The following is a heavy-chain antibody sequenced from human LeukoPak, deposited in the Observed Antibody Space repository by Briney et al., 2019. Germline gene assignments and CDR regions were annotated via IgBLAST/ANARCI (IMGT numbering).Heavy chain of an antibody. D-gene: IGHD1-26*01. CDR3: ARSGSYQFDY. CDR2: IYYSGST. CDR1: GGSISSGDYY. V-gene: IGHV4-30-4*01. Sequence: SETLSLTCTVSGGSISSGDYYWSWIRQPPGKGLGWIGYIYYSGSTYYNPSLKSRVTISVDTSKNQFSLKLSSVTAADTAVYYCARSGSYQFDYWGQGTLVTVSS. J-gene: IGHJ4*02.